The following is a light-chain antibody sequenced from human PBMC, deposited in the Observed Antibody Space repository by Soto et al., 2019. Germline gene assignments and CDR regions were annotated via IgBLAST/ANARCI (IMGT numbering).Light chain of an antibody. CDR3: CSFAGSSTYV. J-gene: IGLJ1*01. CDR1: SRDVGSYNL. CDR2: EGT. Sequence: SALPQPASMSGSHGQSITLSCTGTSRDVGSYNLVSWYQQHPGNAPKLIIYEGTKRPSGVSYRSSGSKSGNTASLTISGLQEEDEGDYHCCSFAGSSTYVFGTGTKVTVL. V-gene: IGLV2-23*01.